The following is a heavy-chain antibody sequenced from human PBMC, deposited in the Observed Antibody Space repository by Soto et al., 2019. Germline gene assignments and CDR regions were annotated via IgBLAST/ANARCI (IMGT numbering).Heavy chain of an antibody. CDR3: AKETYSGPLDY. D-gene: IGHD2-15*01. CDR1: GFTFSSYG. V-gene: IGHV3-30*18. Sequence: QVPLVESGGGVVQPGRSLRLSCAASGFTFSSYGMHWVRQAPGKGLEWVAVISYEGSNKYYADSVKGRFTISRDNSKNTLYLQMNSRRAEDTAVYYCAKETYSGPLDYWGQGTLGTVSS. J-gene: IGHJ4*02. CDR2: ISYEGSNK.